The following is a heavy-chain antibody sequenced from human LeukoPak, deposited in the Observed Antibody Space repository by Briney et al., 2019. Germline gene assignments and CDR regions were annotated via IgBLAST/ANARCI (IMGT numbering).Heavy chain of an antibody. V-gene: IGHV3-15*01. CDR2: IKSKTDGGTT. CDR1: GFTFSNAW. Sequence: GGSLRLCCAASGFTFSNAWMSWVRQATGKGLEWVGRIKSKTDGGTTDYAAPVKGRFTISRDDSKNTLYLQMNSLKTEDTAVYYCTTDVGTTGTTLFDYWGQGTLVTVSS. CDR3: TTDVGTTGTTLFDY. J-gene: IGHJ4*02. D-gene: IGHD1-1*01.